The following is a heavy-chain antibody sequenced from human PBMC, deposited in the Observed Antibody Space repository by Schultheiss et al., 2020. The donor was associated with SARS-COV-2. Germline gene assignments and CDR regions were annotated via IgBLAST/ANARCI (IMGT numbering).Heavy chain of an antibody. V-gene: IGHV3-33*01. J-gene: IGHJ4*02. CDR3: AREGITIFGVVIAFDY. D-gene: IGHD3-3*01. CDR2: IWYDGSNK. Sequence: GESLKISCAASGFTFSSYGMHWVRQAPGKGLEWVAVIWYDGSNKYYADSVKGRFIISRDNSKNTLYLQMNSLRAEDTAVYYCAREGITIFGVVIAFDYWGQGTLVTVSS. CDR1: GFTFSSYG.